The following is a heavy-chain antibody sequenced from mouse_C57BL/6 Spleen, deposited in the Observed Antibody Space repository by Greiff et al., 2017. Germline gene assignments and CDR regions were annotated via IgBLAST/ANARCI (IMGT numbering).Heavy chain of an antibody. CDR2: IRNKANGYTT. V-gene: IGHV7-3*01. Sequence: EVHLVESGGGLVQPGGSLSLSCAASGFPFTDYYMSWVRQPPGKALEWLGFIRNKANGYTTEYSASVKGRFTISRDNSQSILYLQMNALRAEDSATYYCARYIFYYGNYSYAMDYWGQGTSGTVSS. CDR1: GFPFTDYY. CDR3: ARYIFYYGNYSYAMDY. D-gene: IGHD2-1*01. J-gene: IGHJ4*01.